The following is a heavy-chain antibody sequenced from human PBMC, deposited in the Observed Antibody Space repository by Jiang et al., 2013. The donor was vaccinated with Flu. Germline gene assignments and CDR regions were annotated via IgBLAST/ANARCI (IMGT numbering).Heavy chain of an antibody. CDR2: ISYDGSNN. Sequence: VISYDGSNNNYADSVKGRFTISRDNSKNTLYLQMNSLRAEDTAVYYCAKARLLWFGELPMTLDYWGQGTLVTVSS. D-gene: IGHD3-10*01. V-gene: IGHV3-30*18. J-gene: IGHJ4*02. CDR3: AKARLLWFGELPMTLDY.